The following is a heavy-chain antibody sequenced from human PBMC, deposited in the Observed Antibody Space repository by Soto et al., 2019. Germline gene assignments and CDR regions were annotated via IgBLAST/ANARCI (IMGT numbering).Heavy chain of an antibody. CDR1: GGTFSSYT. V-gene: IGHV1-69*02. J-gene: IGHJ6*03. CDR3: AIGLSSKGYYDILTGYRPFYYMDV. D-gene: IGHD3-9*01. Sequence: SVKVSCKASGGTFSSYTISWVRQAPGQGLEWMGRIIPILGIANYAQKFQGRVTITADKSTSTAYMELSSLRSEDTAVYYCAIGLSSKGYYDILTGYRPFYYMDVWGKGTTVTVSS. CDR2: IIPILGIA.